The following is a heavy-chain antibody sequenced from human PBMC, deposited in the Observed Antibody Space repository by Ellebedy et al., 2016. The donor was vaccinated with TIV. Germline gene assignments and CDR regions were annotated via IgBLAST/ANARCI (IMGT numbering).Heavy chain of an antibody. CDR2: SHYSGST. CDR3: ARWGDYGGNSVHAFDI. V-gene: IGHV4-59*13. J-gene: IGHJ3*02. D-gene: IGHD4-23*01. CDR1: GGSISYYY. Sequence: MPSETLSLTCTVPGGSISYYYWHRVRQPPGEGLEWMGVSHYSGSTHYTPSLASRVTVSVDASKNQFSLKLTSVPAADTAVYYCARWGDYGGNSVHAFDIWGQGTTVTVSS.